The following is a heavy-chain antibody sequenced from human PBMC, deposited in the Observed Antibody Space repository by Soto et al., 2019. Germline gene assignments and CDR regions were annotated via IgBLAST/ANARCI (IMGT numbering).Heavy chain of an antibody. J-gene: IGHJ4*02. D-gene: IGHD6-19*01. CDR3: ARVRSVSGLFRSFDY. CDR1: GYRFTSSC. CDR2: VYVDDTDP. V-gene: IGHV5-51*01. Sequence: PGESLKISCGGSGYRFTSSCLALVPQVSRKGVEWMGIVYVDDTDPKYSPTFEGEVTMSADKTLNSAYLQWTSLRASDIAMYYCARVRSVSGLFRSFDYWGQGTQVTVSS.